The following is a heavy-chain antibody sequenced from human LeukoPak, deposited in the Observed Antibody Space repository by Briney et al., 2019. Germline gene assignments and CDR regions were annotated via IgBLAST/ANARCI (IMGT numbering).Heavy chain of an antibody. J-gene: IGHJ4*02. V-gene: IGHV5-51*01. D-gene: IGHD4-11*01. CDR3: ARRNFDNIDF. CDR1: GYKFTNFW. Sequence: PGESLKISCKTSGYKFTNFWIGWVRQMPGKGLEWMGVIYPDDSDTRYSPSFQGQVTISADKSITTAYLQWGSLRASDTAMYYCARRNFDNIDFWGQGTLVTVSS. CDR2: IYPDDSDT.